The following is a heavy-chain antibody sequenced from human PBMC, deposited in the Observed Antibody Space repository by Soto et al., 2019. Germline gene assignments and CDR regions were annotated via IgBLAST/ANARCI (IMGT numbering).Heavy chain of an antibody. D-gene: IGHD4-17*01. V-gene: IGHV1-2*02. Sequence: QVQLVQSGAEVKKPGASVKVSCKASGYTFTGYYMHWLRQAPGQGLEWMGWINPNSGGTNYAQKFQGRVTMTRDTSISTAYMELSSLRSEDTAVYYCASLMTTVVPYYYFDYWGQGTLVTVSS. J-gene: IGHJ4*02. CDR3: ASLMTTVVPYYYFDY. CDR1: GYTFTGYY. CDR2: INPNSGGT.